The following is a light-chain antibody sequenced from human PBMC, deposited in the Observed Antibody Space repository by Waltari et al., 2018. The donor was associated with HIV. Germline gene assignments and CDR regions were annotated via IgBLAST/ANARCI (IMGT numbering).Light chain of an antibody. Sequence: EIVLTQSPGTLSLSPGERATLSCRASQSVSSNYLAWYQQKPGQAPRLLIYGASNRATGISDRFSGSGSGTGFTLTISRLEPEDFAVYYCQQYGSSSDTFGGGTKVEIK. V-gene: IGKV3-20*01. CDR2: GAS. J-gene: IGKJ4*01. CDR1: QSVSSNY. CDR3: QQYGSSSDT.